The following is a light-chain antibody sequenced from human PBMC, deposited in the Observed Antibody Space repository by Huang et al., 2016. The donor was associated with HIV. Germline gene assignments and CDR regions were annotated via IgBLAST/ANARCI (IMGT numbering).Light chain of an antibody. J-gene: IGKJ4*01. CDR2: EAS. CDR1: QNVRNN. CDR3: QQFNNWPPA. Sequence: ETLMTQFPATLSVSPGERATLSCRASQNVRNNLAWYQQKPCQAPRLLFYEASSRATGVPGRFSASGSGIDFTLTISSLQSEDFAVYYGQQFNNWPPAFGGGTTVEIK. V-gene: IGKV3-15*01.